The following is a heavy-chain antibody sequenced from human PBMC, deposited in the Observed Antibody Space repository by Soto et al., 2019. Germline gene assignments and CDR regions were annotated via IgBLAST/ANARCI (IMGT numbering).Heavy chain of an antibody. CDR2: ISYDGSNK. D-gene: IGHD5-18*01. CDR1: GFTFSSYG. Sequence: GGSLRLSCAASGFTFSSYGMHWVRQAPGKGLEWVAVISYDGSNKYYADSVKGRFTISRDNSKNTLYLQMNSLRAEDTAVYYCAKVRLPSSVDTAMVDYWGQGTLVTVSS. V-gene: IGHV3-30*18. CDR3: AKVRLPSSVDTAMVDY. J-gene: IGHJ4*02.